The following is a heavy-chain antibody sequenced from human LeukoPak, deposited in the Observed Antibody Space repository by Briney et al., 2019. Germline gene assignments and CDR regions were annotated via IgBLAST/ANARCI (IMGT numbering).Heavy chain of an antibody. D-gene: IGHD7-27*01. CDR1: GFTFSSDG. V-gene: IGHV3-30*18. J-gene: IGHJ4*02. CDR2: TSYDGSDK. Sequence: GGSLRLSCAASGFTFSSDGMHWVRQAPGKGLEWVAVTSYDGSDKYYADSVKGRFTISRDNSKNTLYLQMNTLRPEDTAVYYCAKDLAGDFDYWGQGTLVSVSS. CDR3: AKDLAGDFDY.